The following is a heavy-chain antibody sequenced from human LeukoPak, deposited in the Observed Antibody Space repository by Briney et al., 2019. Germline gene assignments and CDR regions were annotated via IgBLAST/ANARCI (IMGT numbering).Heavy chain of an antibody. V-gene: IGHV1-2*02. CDR1: GYTFTGYY. Sequence: ASVKVSCKASGYTFTGYYMHWVRQAPGQGLEWMGWINPNSGGTNYAQKFQGRVTMTRDTSISTAYMELSRLRSDDTAVYYCATAIAAAAVGVDYWGQGTLVTVSS. CDR2: INPNSGGT. J-gene: IGHJ4*02. D-gene: IGHD6-13*01. CDR3: ATAIAAAAVGVDY.